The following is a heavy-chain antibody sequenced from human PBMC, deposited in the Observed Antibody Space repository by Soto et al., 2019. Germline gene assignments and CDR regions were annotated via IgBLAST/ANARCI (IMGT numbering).Heavy chain of an antibody. D-gene: IGHD3-10*01. CDR3: ARQSEYYYASGRAAPLYGMDV. Sequence: SETLSLTCTVSGGSISSYYWSWIRQPPVKGLEWIGYIYYSGSTNYNPSLKSRVTVSVDTSKNQFSLKLSSVTAADTAVYFCARQSEYYYASGRAAPLYGMDVWGQGTTVTVPS. CDR2: IYYSGST. CDR1: GGSISSYY. J-gene: IGHJ6*02. V-gene: IGHV4-59*08.